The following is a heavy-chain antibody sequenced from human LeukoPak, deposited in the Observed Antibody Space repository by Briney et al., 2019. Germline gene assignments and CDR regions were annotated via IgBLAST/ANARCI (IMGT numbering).Heavy chain of an antibody. CDR2: ISGSGGST. CDR1: GFTLSSYA. CDR3: AREAPGADYFDY. V-gene: IGHV3-23*01. Sequence: GGSLRLSCAASGFTLSSYAMSWVRQAPGKGLEWVSAISGSGGSTYYADSVKGRFTISRDNAQKSLYLQMNSLRAEDTAVYYCAREAPGADYFDYWGQGTLVTVSS. J-gene: IGHJ4*02.